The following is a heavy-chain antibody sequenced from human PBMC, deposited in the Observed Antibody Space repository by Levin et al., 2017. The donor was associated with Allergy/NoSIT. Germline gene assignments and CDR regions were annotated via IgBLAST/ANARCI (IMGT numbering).Heavy chain of an antibody. CDR1: FFLFLFSL. Sequence: SLLLSFFSSFFLFLFSLLNWVRQAPGKGLEWVSTISGSGTYINYVDSVKGRFALSLADAKNSVYLQMNSLRDEDTAVYYCARDQGLAWGQGVLVTVSS. V-gene: IGHV3-21*04. J-gene: IGHJ5*02. CDR2: ISGSGTYI. CDR3: ARDQGLA.